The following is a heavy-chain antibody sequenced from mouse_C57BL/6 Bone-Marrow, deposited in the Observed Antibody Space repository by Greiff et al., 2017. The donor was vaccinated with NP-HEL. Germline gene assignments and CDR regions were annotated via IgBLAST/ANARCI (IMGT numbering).Heavy chain of an antibody. D-gene: IGHD1-1*01. CDR1: GYAFSSYW. J-gene: IGHJ2*01. CDR2: IYPGDGDT. V-gene: IGHV1-80*01. CDR3: ARYYGSSYYFDY. Sequence: QVQLKESGAELVKPGASVKISCKASGYAFSSYWMNWVKQRPGKGLEWIGQIYPGDGDTNYNGKFKGKATLTADKSSSTAYMQLSSLTSEDSAVCFCARYYGSSYYFDYWGQGTTLTVSS.